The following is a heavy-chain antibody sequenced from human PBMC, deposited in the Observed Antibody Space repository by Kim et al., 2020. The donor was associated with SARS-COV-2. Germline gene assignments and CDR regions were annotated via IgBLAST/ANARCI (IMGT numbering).Heavy chain of an antibody. D-gene: IGHD3-10*01. J-gene: IGHJ4*02. CDR1: GFAFSSIA. CDR3: VKGLYFVDY. CDR2: ISYSGT. V-gene: IGHV3-23*01. Sequence: GGSLRLSCAASGFAFSSIAMNWVRQAPGRGLEWVSTISYSGTNYADSVKGRFTISRDDSKNTLYLQMNSLRAEDTATYYSVKGLYFVDYWGPGTLATV.